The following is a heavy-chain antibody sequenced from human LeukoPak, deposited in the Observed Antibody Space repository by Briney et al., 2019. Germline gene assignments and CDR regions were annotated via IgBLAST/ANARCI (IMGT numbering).Heavy chain of an antibody. V-gene: IGHV4-31*03. Sequence: SQTLSLTCTVSGGSISSGGYYWSWIRQHPGKGLEWIGYIYYSGSTYYNPSLKSRVTISVDTSKNQFSLKLSSVTAADTAVYYCASVEQYFDWLYGAFDIWGQGTMVTVSS. CDR3: ASVEQYFDWLYGAFDI. CDR1: GGSISSGGYY. D-gene: IGHD3-9*01. J-gene: IGHJ3*02. CDR2: IYYSGST.